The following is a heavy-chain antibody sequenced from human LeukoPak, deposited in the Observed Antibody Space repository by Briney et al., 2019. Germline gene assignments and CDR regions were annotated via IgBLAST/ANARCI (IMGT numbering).Heavy chain of an antibody. Sequence: SETLSLTCTVSGGSISSSSYYWGWIRQPPGKGLEWIGSIYYSGSTYYNPSLKSRVTISVDTSRNQFSLKLSSVTAADTAVYYCARRVYSTSWSYYFDYWGQGTLVTVSS. D-gene: IGHD6-13*01. V-gene: IGHV4-39*07. CDR2: IYYSGST. CDR3: ARRVYSTSWSYYFDY. CDR1: GGSISSSSYY. J-gene: IGHJ4*02.